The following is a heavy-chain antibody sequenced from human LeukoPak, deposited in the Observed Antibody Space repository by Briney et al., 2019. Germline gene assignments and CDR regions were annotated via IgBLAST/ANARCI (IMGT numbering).Heavy chain of an antibody. Sequence: GASVKVSCKASGYTFTSYYMHWVRQAPGQGLEWMGIINPSGGSTSYAQKFQGRVTMTRDTSTSTVYMELSSLRSEDTAVYYCARASTMVRGVPRGWFDPWGQGTLVSVSS. CDR1: GYTFTSYY. CDR3: ARASTMVRGVPRGWFDP. D-gene: IGHD3-10*01. J-gene: IGHJ5*02. V-gene: IGHV1-46*01. CDR2: INPSGGST.